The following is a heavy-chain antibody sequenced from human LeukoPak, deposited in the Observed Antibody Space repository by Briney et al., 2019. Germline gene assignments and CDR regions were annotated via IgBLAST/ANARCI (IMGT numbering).Heavy chain of an antibody. CDR2: ISSDGNSK. CDR3: VSPTADYPFLYYFDS. Sequence: PGGSQRLSCAASGFSFSSYSIHWVRQAPGKGLEWVAVISSDGNSKNFALSVKGRFAISRDNSKNTLFLQMNNLRSEDTALYYCVSPTADYPFLYYFDSWGQGTLVTVSS. CDR1: GFSFSSYS. D-gene: IGHD5-12*01. V-gene: IGHV3-30*09. J-gene: IGHJ4*02.